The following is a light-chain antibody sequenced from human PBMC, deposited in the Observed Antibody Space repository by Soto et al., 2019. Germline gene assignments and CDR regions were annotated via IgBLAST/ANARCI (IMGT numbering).Light chain of an antibody. CDR1: QSVSSSY. V-gene: IGKV3-20*01. CDR2: GAA. CDR3: QRYGSSPT. Sequence: EVVLTQSPVTLSLSPGERATLSCRASQSVSSSYLAWYQHNPGQAPRLLIFGAATRAADIPDRFSGSGSGTDFTLTISRLEPEDFAVYYCQRYGSSPTFGQGTKVDIK. J-gene: IGKJ1*01.